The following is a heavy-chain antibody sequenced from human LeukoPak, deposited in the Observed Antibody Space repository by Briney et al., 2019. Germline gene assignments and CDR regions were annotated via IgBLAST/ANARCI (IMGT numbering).Heavy chain of an antibody. V-gene: IGHV1-69*13. CDR3: ARSAAAGTRYFDY. CDR1: GGTFSSYA. J-gene: IGHJ4*02. D-gene: IGHD6-13*01. Sequence: SVKVSCKASGGTFSSYAISWVRQAPGQGLEWMGGIIPIFGTANYAQKFQGRVTITADESTSTAYMELSSLRSEDTAVYYCARSAAAGTRYFDYWGQGTLVTVSS. CDR2: IIPIFGTA.